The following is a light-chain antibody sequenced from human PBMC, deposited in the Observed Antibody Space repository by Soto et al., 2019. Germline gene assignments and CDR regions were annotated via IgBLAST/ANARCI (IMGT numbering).Light chain of an antibody. CDR3: QHYINYSLT. J-gene: IGKJ5*01. CDR1: QSISSW. V-gene: IGKV1-5*01. CDR2: DAS. Sequence: DIQMTQSPSTLSASVGDRVTITCRASQSISSWLAWYQQKPGKAPKLLIYDASSLESGVPSRFSGSRSGTEFSLIISSLQLDDFATFYRQHYINYSLTCRQGKRLEIK.